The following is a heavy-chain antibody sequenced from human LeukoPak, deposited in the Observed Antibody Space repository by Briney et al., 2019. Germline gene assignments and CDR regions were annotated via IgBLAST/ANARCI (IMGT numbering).Heavy chain of an antibody. Sequence: SGPALVKPTQTLTLTCTFSGISISTRGMRVSWIREPPGKALEWIARNAWADDKFYSTSLKTRLTISKNASNIQVVLTMSNMDPVDTATYYCARGDSCSSEGSFGYWGQGTLVTVSS. CDR3: ARGDSCSSEGSFGY. CDR1: GISISTRGMR. J-gene: IGHJ4*02. V-gene: IGHV2-70*04. D-gene: IGHD6-6*01. CDR2: NAWADDK.